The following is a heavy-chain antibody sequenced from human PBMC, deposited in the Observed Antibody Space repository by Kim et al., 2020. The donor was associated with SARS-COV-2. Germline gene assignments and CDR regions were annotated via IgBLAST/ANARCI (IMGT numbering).Heavy chain of an antibody. V-gene: IGHV3-43*02. Sequence: GGSLRLSCAASGFTFDDYAMHWVRQAPGKGLEWVSLISGDGGSTYYADSVKGRFTISRDNSKNSLYLQMNSLRTEDTALYYCAKDIRGLQNGYSLIRHYYYYGMDVWGQGTTVTVSS. J-gene: IGHJ6*02. CDR1: GFTFDDYA. D-gene: IGHD4-4*01. CDR3: AKDIRGLQNGYSLIRHYYYYGMDV. CDR2: ISGDGGST.